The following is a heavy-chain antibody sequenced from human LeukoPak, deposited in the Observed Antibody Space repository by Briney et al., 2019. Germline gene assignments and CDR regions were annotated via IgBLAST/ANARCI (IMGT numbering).Heavy chain of an antibody. Sequence: PSETLSLTSAVYGGSFSGYYWSWIRQPPGKGLEWIGEINHSGSTNYNPSLKSRVTISVDTSKNQFSLKLSSVTAADTAVYYCARAWGYSGYDYDYWGQGTLVTVSS. J-gene: IGHJ4*02. CDR2: INHSGST. CDR1: GGSFSGYY. V-gene: IGHV4-34*01. D-gene: IGHD5-12*01. CDR3: ARAWGYSGYDYDY.